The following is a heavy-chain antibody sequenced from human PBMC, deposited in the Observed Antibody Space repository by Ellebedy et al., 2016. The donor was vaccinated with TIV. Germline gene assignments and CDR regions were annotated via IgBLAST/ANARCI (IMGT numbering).Heavy chain of an antibody. D-gene: IGHD1-26*01. Sequence: SETLSLTCTVSGGSIRSYYWSWIRQPPGKGLEWIGYIYYSGSTIYNPSLKSRVTISVDTSKNQFSLKLSSVTAADMAVYYCARVLLGVTPDYWGQGTLVTVSS. J-gene: IGHJ4*02. CDR2: IYYSGST. CDR3: ARVLLGVTPDY. V-gene: IGHV4-59*12. CDR1: GGSIRSYY.